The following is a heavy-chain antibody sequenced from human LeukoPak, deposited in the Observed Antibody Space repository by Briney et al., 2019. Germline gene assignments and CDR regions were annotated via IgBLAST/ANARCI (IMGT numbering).Heavy chain of an antibody. Sequence: GESLNISCKGSGYSFSSYWIAWVRQMPGKGLEGMGIISPGGSDTRHSPSFEGHGTISADKCISTAYLQWSSLKASDTAIYYCARRSDSSGYYRAFDYWGQGTLVTVSS. CDR2: ISPGGSDT. V-gene: IGHV5-51*01. J-gene: IGHJ4*02. CDR3: ARRSDSSGYYRAFDY. D-gene: IGHD3-22*01. CDR1: GYSFSSYW.